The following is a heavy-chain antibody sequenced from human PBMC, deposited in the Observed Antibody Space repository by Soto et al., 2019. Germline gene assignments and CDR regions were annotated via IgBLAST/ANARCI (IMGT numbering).Heavy chain of an antibody. D-gene: IGHD3-10*01. CDR3: ARVHGSGSYRLDP. CDR1: GESFSGFY. V-gene: IGHV4-34*01. CDR2: INYGGST. J-gene: IGHJ5*02. Sequence: PSETLSITCAVYGESFSGFYWSWIRQPPGKGLEWIGEINYGGSTKYNPSLKSRVTISIDTSRNQFSLKLNSVTAADTAVYHCARVHGSGSYRLDPWGQGNLVTVSS.